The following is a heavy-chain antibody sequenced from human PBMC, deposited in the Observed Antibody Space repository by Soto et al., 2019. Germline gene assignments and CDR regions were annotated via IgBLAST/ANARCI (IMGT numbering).Heavy chain of an antibody. Sequence: VQLAESGGGLVQPGGSLRLSCAASGLRFSDYWMNWVRQARGKGLEWVANIREDGNERYYVDSVKGRFTISRDNAKKLMYLEMNILRVEDTAVYYWASQGDVCRGNDCYRHFDSWGQGTLVTASS. J-gene: IGHJ4*02. CDR2: IREDGNER. CDR3: ASQGDVCRGNDCYRHFDS. CDR1: GLRFSDYW. V-gene: IGHV3-7*03. D-gene: IGHD5-12*01.